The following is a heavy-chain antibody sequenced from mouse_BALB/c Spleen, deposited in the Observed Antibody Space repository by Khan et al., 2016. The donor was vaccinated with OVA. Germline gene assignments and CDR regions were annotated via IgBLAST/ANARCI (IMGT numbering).Heavy chain of an antibody. CDR1: GFSLTSYG. Sequence: VKLLESGPGLVAPSQSLSITCTVSGFSLTSYGVNWVRQPPGKGLEWLGVIWGDGSTNYHSALKSRLRISKDNSKSQVFLKLNSLQTDDTATYYCASFGLRRSYAMDYWGQGTSVTVSS. CDR2: IWGDGST. D-gene: IGHD2-4*01. V-gene: IGHV2-3*01. CDR3: ASFGLRRSYAMDY. J-gene: IGHJ4*01.